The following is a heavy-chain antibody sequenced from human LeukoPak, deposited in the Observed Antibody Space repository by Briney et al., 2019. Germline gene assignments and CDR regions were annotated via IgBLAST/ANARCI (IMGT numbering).Heavy chain of an antibody. J-gene: IGHJ4*02. CDR1: GFTFDDYA. CDR2: ISWDGGST. V-gene: IGHV3-43D*03. CDR3: ARDRGYYDSSGYPEEY. D-gene: IGHD3-22*01. Sequence: GGSLRLSCAASGFTFDDYAMHWVRQAPGKGLEWVSLISWDGGSTYYADSVKGRFTISRDNSKNSLYLQMNSLRAEDTAVYYCARDRGYYDSSGYPEEYWGQGTLVTVSS.